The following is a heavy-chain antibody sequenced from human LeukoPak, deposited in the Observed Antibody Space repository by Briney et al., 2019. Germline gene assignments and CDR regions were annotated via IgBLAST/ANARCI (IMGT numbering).Heavy chain of an antibody. D-gene: IGHD5-24*01. CDR2: INSDGGST. Sequence: GGSLRLSCTASGFTFSSYWMHWVRQAPGKGLVWVSRINSDGGSTSYADSVKGRFTISRDNAKNTLYLQMNSLRAEDTDAYYCARRIQGMAPYYFDYWGQGTLVTVSS. CDR1: GFTFSSYW. J-gene: IGHJ4*02. V-gene: IGHV3-74*01. CDR3: ARRIQGMAPYYFDY.